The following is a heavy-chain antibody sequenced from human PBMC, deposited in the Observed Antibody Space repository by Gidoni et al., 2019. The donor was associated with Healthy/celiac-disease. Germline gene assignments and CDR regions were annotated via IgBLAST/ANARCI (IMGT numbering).Heavy chain of an antibody. CDR3: AKEGPYSSGSFDY. V-gene: IGHV3-30*18. CDR1: GFTFSSYG. D-gene: IGHD6-19*01. Sequence: QVQLVESGGGVVQPGRYLRLSCAASGFTFSSYGLHWVRQAPGKGLEWVAVISYDGSNKYYADSVKGRFTISRDNSKNTLYLQMNSLRAEDTAVYYCAKEGPYSSGSFDYWGQGTLVTVSS. CDR2: ISYDGSNK. J-gene: IGHJ4*02.